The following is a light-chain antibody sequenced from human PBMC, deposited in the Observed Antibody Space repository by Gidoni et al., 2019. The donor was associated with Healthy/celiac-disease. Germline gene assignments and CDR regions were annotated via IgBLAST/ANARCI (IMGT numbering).Light chain of an antibody. CDR1: QSISSY. J-gene: IGKJ4*01. V-gene: IGKV1-39*01. Sequence: DIQMTQSPSSLSASVGDRVTITCRASQSISSYLNWYQQKPGKAPKLLIYAASSLQSGVPSRFSGSGSGTDFTLTISSLQPEDFATYYCQQSYSTLTFXGXTKVXIK. CDR3: QQSYSTLT. CDR2: AAS.